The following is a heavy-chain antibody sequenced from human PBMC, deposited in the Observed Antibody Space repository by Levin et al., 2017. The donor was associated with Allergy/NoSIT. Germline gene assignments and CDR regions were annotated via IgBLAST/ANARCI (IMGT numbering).Heavy chain of an antibody. CDR3: AKNSYDY. V-gene: IGHV3-30*18. J-gene: IGHJ4*02. Sequence: PGVSLRLSCAASGFTFSSYGMHWVRQAPGKGLEWVAVISYDGSNKYYADSVKGRFTISRDNSKNTLYLQMNSLRAEDTAVYYCAKNSYDYWGQGTLVTVSS. CDR2: ISYDGSNK. CDR1: GFTFSSYG.